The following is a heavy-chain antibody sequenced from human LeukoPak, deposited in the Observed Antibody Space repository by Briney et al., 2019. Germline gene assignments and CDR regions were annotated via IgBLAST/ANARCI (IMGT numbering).Heavy chain of an antibody. V-gene: IGHV3-7*01. CDR2: IKQGGSEK. CDR1: GFTFSSYW. J-gene: IGHJ5*02. D-gene: IGHD1-14*01. CDR3: AREVRNSGGFDP. Sequence: PGGSLRLSCAASGFTFSSYWMSWVRQAPGKGLEWVANIKQGGSEKYYVDSAKGRFTISRDDARNSLYLQMNSLRAEDTAVYYCAREVRNSGGFDPWGQGTLVTVSS.